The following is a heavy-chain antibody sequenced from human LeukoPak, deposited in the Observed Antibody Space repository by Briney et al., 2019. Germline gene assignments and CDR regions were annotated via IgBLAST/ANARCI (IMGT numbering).Heavy chain of an antibody. CDR1: GGSFSGYY. D-gene: IGHD6-13*01. Sequence: PSETLSLTCAVYGGSFSGYYWSWIRQPPGKGLEWIGEINHSGSTNYNPSLKSRVTISVDTSKNQFSLQLNSVTPDDTAVYHCVRDTLLAASGTNDFDYWGQGTLVTVSS. CDR3: VRDTLLAASGTNDFDY. V-gene: IGHV4-34*01. CDR2: INHSGST. J-gene: IGHJ4*02.